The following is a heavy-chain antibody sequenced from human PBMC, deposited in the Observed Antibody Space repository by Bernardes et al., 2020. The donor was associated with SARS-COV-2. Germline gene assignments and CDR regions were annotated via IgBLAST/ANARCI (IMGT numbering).Heavy chain of an antibody. D-gene: IGHD6-19*01. CDR1: GDSVRRNSYY. J-gene: IGHJ5*02. V-gene: IGHV4-61*01. CDR2: VYYSGTT. CDR3: ARAGNGWYVGTNWFDP. Sequence: SETLSLTCTVSGDSVRRNSYYWSWIRQSPGKGLEWIGHVYYSGTTMYNPSLKSRLTISVDTSNNQFSLTLSSVTAADTAMYYCARAGNGWYVGTNWFDPWGQGTLVTVSS.